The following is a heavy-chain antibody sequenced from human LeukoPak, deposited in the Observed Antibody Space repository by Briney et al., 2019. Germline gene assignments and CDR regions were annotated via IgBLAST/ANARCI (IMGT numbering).Heavy chain of an antibody. V-gene: IGHV1-2*02. CDR2: INPSSGGA. J-gene: IGHJ6*03. CDR3: ARSSPPTYYHFYYYMDV. CDR1: GYTFTRHY. D-gene: IGHD6-13*01. Sequence: SVKGSCQGSGYTFTRHYFHWVRQGPRQRVEWMGWINPSSGGAKYAQNFQGRVIITTDTSISTAYMELSSLRSDDTAVYYCARSSPPTYYHFYYYMDVWGKGSTVTVSS.